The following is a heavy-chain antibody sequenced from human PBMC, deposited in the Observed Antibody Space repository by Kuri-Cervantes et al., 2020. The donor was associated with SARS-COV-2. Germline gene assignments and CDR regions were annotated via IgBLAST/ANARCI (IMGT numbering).Heavy chain of an antibody. Sequence: GSLRLSCTVSGGSVSSGSYYWSWIRQPPGKGLQWIGYIYYRGRTRYNPSLKSRVTISVDTSKNQFSLKLSSVTAADTAVYYCARGDIVVVPAARYNWFDPWGQGTLVTVSS. CDR1: GGSVSSGSYY. CDR2: IYYRGRT. V-gene: IGHV4-61*01. CDR3: ARGDIVVVPAARYNWFDP. D-gene: IGHD2-2*01. J-gene: IGHJ5*02.